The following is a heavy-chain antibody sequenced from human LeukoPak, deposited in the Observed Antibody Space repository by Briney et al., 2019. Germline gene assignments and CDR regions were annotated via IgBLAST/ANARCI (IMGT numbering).Heavy chain of an antibody. J-gene: IGHJ5*02. D-gene: IGHD3-22*01. Sequence: GGSLRLSCAASGFTFSSYGMHWVRQAPGKGLEWVAVICYDGSNKYYADSVKGRFTISRDNSKNTLYLQMNSLRAEDTAVYYCARGGEYYYDSSGYAWGQGTLVTVSS. V-gene: IGHV3-33*01. CDR3: ARGGEYYYDSSGYA. CDR1: GFTFSSYG. CDR2: ICYDGSNK.